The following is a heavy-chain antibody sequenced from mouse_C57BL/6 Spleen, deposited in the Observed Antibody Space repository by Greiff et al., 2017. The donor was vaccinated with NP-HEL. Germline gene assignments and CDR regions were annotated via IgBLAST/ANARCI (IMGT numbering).Heavy chain of an antibody. CDR2: IYPSDSET. J-gene: IGHJ2*01. V-gene: IGHV1-61*01. D-gene: IGHD1-1*01. CDR1: GYTFTSYW. CDR3: ARRDYYGTPDY. Sequence: QVQLQQPGAELVRPGSSVKLSCKASGYTFTSYWMDWVKQRPGQGLEWIGNIYPSDSETHYNQKFKDKATLTVDKSSSTAYMQLSSLTSEDSAVYYFARRDYYGTPDYWGQGTTLTVSS.